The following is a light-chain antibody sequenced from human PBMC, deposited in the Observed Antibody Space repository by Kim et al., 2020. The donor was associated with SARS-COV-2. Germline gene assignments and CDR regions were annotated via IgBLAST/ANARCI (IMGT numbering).Light chain of an antibody. CDR3: QQYGDSPKT. Sequence: EIVLTQSPGTLSLSPGERATLSCRASKRVTSTYLAWYQQRPGQAPRLLISDVSSRATGIPDRFSGSGSGTDFTLTISRLEPEDFVMYYCQQYGDSPKTFSQGTKVDIK. CDR1: KRVTSTY. CDR2: DVS. J-gene: IGKJ1*01. V-gene: IGKV3-20*01.